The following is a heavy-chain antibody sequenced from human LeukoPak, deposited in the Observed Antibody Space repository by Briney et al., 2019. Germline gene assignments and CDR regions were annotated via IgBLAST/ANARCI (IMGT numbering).Heavy chain of an antibody. CDR1: GFTFTNYG. J-gene: IGHJ3*02. V-gene: IGHV3-30*02. Sequence: GESLRLSCAASGFTFTNYGMHWVRQAPGKGLEWVAFIRYDGSIKHYADSVKGRFTISRDNSKNTLNLQMNSLRVEDTAVYSCAKVRWEWTRTDAFDIWGQGTMVTVSS. CDR2: IRYDGSIK. CDR3: AKVRWEWTRTDAFDI. D-gene: IGHD3-3*01.